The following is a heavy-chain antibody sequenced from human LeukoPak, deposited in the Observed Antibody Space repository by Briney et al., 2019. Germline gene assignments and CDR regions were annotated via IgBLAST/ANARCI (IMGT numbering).Heavy chain of an antibody. J-gene: IGHJ4*02. D-gene: IGHD6-13*01. CDR2: IYTSGST. CDR1: GGSISSYY. V-gene: IGHV4-4*07. Sequence: SETLSLTCTVSGGSISSYYWSWIRQPAGKGLEWIGRIYTSGSTNYNPSLKSRVTMSVDTSKNQFSLKLSSVTAADTAVYYCARESAGAIAAAGTEFDCWGQGTLVTVSS. CDR3: ARESAGAIAAAGTEFDC.